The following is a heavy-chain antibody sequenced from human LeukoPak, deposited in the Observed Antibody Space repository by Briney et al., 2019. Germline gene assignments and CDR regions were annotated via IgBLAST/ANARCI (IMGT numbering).Heavy chain of an antibody. J-gene: IGHJ4*02. D-gene: IGHD5-24*01. CDR3: ARDSTGKGWLQILWTFDY. Sequence: SETLSLTCAVYGGSFSGYYWSWIRQPPGKGLEWIGEINHSGSTNYNPSLKSRVTISLDTSKNQFSLKLSSVTAADTAVYYCARDSTGKGWLQILWTFDYWGQGTLVTVSS. CDR1: GGSFSGYY. CDR2: INHSGST. V-gene: IGHV4-34*01.